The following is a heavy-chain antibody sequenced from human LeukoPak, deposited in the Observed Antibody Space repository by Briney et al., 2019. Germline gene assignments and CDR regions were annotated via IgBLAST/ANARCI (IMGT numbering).Heavy chain of an antibody. Sequence: PSETLSLTCTVSGGSISSSSYYWGWIRQPPGKGLEWIATIFYSGSTNYNPSLKSRVTISVDTSKNQFSLKLSSVTAADTAVYYCARGPTDSGSYSAWGQGTLVTVSS. CDR2: IFYSGST. V-gene: IGHV4-39*07. D-gene: IGHD1-26*01. CDR1: GGSISSSSYY. CDR3: ARGPTDSGSYSA. J-gene: IGHJ5*02.